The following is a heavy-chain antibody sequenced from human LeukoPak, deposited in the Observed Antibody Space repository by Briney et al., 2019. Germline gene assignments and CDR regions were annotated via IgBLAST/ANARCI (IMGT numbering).Heavy chain of an antibody. J-gene: IGHJ4*02. D-gene: IGHD2-2*01. CDR3: ARELSHWQQLLWYYFDY. CDR1: GFTFSSYA. CDR2: ISYDGSNK. V-gene: IGHV3-30-3*01. Sequence: GRSLRLSCAASGFTFSSYAMHWVRQAPGKGLEWVAVISYDGSNKYYADSVKGRFTISRDNSKNTLYLQMNSLRAEDTAVCYCARELSHWQQLLWYYFDYWGQGTLVTVSS.